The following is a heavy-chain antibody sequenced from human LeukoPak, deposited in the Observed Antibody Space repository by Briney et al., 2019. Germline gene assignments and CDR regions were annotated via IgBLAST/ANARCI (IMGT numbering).Heavy chain of an antibody. J-gene: IGHJ4*02. Sequence: SVKVSCKASGGTFSSYAISWVRQAPGQGLEWMGGIIPIFGTANYAQKFQGRVTITADKSTSTAYMELSSLRSDDTAVYYCARDGPSVMAEFDYWGQGTLVTVSS. V-gene: IGHV1-69*06. CDR1: GGTFSSYA. D-gene: IGHD3-16*01. CDR3: ARDGPSVMAEFDY. CDR2: IIPIFGTA.